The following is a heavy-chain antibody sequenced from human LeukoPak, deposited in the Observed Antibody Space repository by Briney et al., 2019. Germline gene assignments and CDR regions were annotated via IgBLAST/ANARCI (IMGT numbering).Heavy chain of an antibody. D-gene: IGHD6-19*01. CDR3: ARDMAVAGNWFDP. CDR1: GGSISSYY. J-gene: IGHJ5*02. Sequence: PSGTLSHTCTVSGGSISSYYGSWIRQPPGKGLEWIGYIYYSGSANYNPSLKSRVTISVDTSKNQFSLKLSSVTAADTAVYYCARDMAVAGNWFDPWGQGTLVTVSS. V-gene: IGHV4-59*01. CDR2: IYYSGSA.